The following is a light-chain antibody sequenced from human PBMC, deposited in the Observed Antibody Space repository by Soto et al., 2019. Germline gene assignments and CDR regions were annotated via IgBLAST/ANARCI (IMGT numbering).Light chain of an antibody. V-gene: IGKV1-39*01. CDR1: QNISRY. CDR2: SAS. J-gene: IGKJ5*01. CDR3: QQSYYTPIT. Sequence: IEVTQSPSSLSASVGDRVTITCRASQNISRYLNWYQQKPGTAPNLLIYSASTLQSGVPSRFSGSGSGTDFTLTISSLQFGDFATYYCQQSYYTPITFGQGTRLEIK.